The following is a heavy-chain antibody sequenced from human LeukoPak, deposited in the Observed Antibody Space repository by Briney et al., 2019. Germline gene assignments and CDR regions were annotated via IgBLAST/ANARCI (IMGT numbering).Heavy chain of an antibody. D-gene: IGHD3-9*01. CDR1: GFTFSSYG. Sequence: GGSLRLSCAASGFTFSSYGMPWVRQAPGKGLEWVAVISYDGSNKYYADSVKGRFTISRDNSKNTLYLQMNSLRAEDTAVYYCAKDPTKLRYFDWFSTGSWGQGTLVTVSS. CDR3: AKDPTKLRYFDWFSTGS. J-gene: IGHJ5*02. CDR2: ISYDGSNK. V-gene: IGHV3-30*18.